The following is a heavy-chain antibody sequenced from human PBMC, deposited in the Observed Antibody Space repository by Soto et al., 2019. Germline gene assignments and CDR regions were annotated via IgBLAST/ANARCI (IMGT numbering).Heavy chain of an antibody. V-gene: IGHV4-59*01. CDR2: IHYTGST. J-gene: IGHJ2*01. CDR3: AREVRWSGYFDL. Sequence: QVQLQESGPGLVKPSETLSLTCTVSGGSINSYYWSWIRQPPGKGLEWIGYIHYTGSTNYNPSLKSRVTISVDTSKHQFSLKLSSMTAADTAIYYCAREVRWSGYFDLWGRGTLVTVSS. CDR1: GGSINSYY. D-gene: IGHD2-8*01.